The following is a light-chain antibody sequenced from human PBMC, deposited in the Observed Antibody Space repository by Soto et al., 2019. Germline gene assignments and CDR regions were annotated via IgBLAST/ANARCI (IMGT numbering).Light chain of an antibody. CDR1: QSVDRY. V-gene: IGKV3-11*01. CDR2: DEY. CDR3: QQRATWPST. J-gene: IGKJ2*02. Sequence: EVVLTQSPDTLAFSPGETATLSCRASQSVDRYVAWYQQKLGQARRLLIYDEYTRATGVAARFTGSGYATDLSLNNTSLEPEDFAVYYCQQRATWPSTFGPGTKVE.